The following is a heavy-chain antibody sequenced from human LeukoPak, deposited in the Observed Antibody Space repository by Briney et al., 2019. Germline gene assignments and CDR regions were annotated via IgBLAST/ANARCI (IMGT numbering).Heavy chain of an antibody. CDR2: IIPIFGTA. Sequence: GASVKVSCKASGGTFSSYAISWVRQAPGQGLEWMGGIIPIFGTANYAQKFQGRVTITTDESTSTAYMELSSLRSEDTAVYYCAVPFTVAAAFDIWGQGTMVTVSS. D-gene: IGHD2-2*01. V-gene: IGHV1-69*05. CDR3: AVPFTVAAAFDI. J-gene: IGHJ3*02. CDR1: GGTFSSYA.